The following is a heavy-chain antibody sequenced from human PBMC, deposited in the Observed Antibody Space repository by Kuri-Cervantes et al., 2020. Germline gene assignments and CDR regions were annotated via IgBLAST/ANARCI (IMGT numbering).Heavy chain of an antibody. V-gene: IGHV1-2*02. CDR3: ARWGDDSSEESSWRFPNPGDYYYYYGMDV. D-gene: IGHD6-19*01. J-gene: IGHJ6*02. CDR2: INPNSGGT. CDR1: GYTFTSYG. Sequence: ASVKVSCKASGYTFTSYGISWVRQAPGQGLEWMGWINPNSGGTNYAQKFQGRVTMTRDTSISTAYMELSRLRSDNTAVYYCARWGDDSSEESSWRFPNPGDYYYYYGMDVWGQGTTVTVSS.